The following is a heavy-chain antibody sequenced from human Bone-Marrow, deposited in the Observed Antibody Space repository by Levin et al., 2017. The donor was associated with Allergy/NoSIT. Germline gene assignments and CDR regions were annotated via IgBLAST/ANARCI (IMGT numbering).Heavy chain of an antibody. D-gene: IGHD5-12*01. V-gene: IGHV1-8*01. Sequence: GASVKVSCKASGYTFTSYDINWVRQVAGQGLEWLGWMNSYSGTTGYAQKFQGRVTMTRDTSTNTSYMDLSSLRSEDTAIYYCARRHSGYDYSDYWGPGTLVTVSS. CDR3: ARRHSGYDYSDY. CDR1: GYTFTSYD. CDR2: MNSYSGTT. J-gene: IGHJ4*02.